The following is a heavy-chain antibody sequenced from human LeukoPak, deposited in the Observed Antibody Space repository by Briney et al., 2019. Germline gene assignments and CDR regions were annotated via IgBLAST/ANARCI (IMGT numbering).Heavy chain of an antibody. CDR2: ISAYNGNT. D-gene: IGHD4-17*01. Sequence: GASVKVSCKASGYTFTSYGISWVRQAPGQGLEWMGWISAYNGNTNYAQKLQGRVTMTTNTSTSTAYMELRSLRSDDTAVYYCARSNYGDYAHYYMGVWGKGTTVTVSS. J-gene: IGHJ6*03. V-gene: IGHV1-18*01. CDR3: ARSNYGDYAHYYMGV. CDR1: GYTFTSYG.